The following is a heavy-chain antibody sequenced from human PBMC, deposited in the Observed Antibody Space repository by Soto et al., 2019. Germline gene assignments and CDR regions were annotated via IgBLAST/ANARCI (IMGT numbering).Heavy chain of an antibody. CDR1: GFTFSSYA. J-gene: IGHJ5*02. D-gene: IGHD4-17*01. V-gene: IGHV3-30-3*01. CDR3: ARDSAPVTSFGFDP. Sequence: PGGSLRLSCAASGFTFSSYAMHWVRQAPGKGLEWVAVISYDGSNKYYADSVKGRFTISRDNSKNTLYLQMNSLRAEDTAVYYCARDSAPVTSFGFDPWGQGTLVTVSS. CDR2: ISYDGSNK.